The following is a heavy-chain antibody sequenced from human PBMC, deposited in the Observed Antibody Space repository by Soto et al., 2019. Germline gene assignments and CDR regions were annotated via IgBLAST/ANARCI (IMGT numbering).Heavy chain of an antibody. D-gene: IGHD5-18*01. J-gene: IGHJ4*02. CDR1: GFTFSSYN. Sequence: EVQLVESGGGLVQPGGSLRLSCSASGFTFSSYNMNWVRQAPGKGLEWVSYISSSSGTIYYADSVKGRFTISRDNAKNPLYLQMNSLRDEDTAVYYCARPRGYSYVLPDYWGQGTLVTVSS. V-gene: IGHV3-48*02. CDR3: ARPRGYSYVLPDY. CDR2: ISSSSGTI.